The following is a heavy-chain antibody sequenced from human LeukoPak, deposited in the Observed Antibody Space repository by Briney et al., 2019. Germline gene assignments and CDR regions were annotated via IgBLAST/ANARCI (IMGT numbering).Heavy chain of an antibody. CDR2: ISTSGSTI. V-gene: IGHV3-48*03. D-gene: IGHD4-23*01. CDR1: GFTFSSYE. Sequence: GGSLRLSCAASGFTFSSYEMNWVRQAPGKGLEWVSYISTSGSTIYYADSVKGRFTISRDNSKNTLYLQMNSLRAEDTALYYCARGGSYGGYHSYWGQGTLVTVSS. J-gene: IGHJ4*02. CDR3: ARGGSYGGYHSY.